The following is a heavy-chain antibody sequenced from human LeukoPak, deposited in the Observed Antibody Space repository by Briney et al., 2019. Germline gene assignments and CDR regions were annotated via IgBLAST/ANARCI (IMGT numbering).Heavy chain of an antibody. V-gene: IGHV3-9*01. J-gene: IGHJ4*02. D-gene: IGHD3-22*01. Sequence: GGSLRLSCAASGFTFDDYAMHWVRQAPGKGLEWVSGISWNSGSIGYADSVKGRFTISRDNSKNTLYLQMNSLRAEDTAVYYCAKDFRPPYYYDSSGYYYLLDYWGQGTLVTVSS. CDR2: ISWNSGSI. CDR3: AKDFRPPYYYDSSGYYYLLDY. CDR1: GFTFDDYA.